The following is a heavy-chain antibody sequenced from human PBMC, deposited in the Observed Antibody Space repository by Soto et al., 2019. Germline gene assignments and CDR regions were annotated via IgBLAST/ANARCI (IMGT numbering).Heavy chain of an antibody. CDR3: AREQEPPFRYGSGSYYNISLRVYYTGMAV. J-gene: IGHJ6*02. CDR1: GGTCGGYG. Sequence: SETLCVTCAVDGGTCGGYGGSWIRQTTGKGLEWIGEINHSGSTNYNPSLKSRVTISVDTSKNQFSLKLSSLTAADTAVYYLAREQEPPFRYGSGSYYNISLRVYYTGMAVWGQGPTVTVSS. D-gene: IGHD3-10*01. CDR2: INHSGST. V-gene: IGHV4-34*01.